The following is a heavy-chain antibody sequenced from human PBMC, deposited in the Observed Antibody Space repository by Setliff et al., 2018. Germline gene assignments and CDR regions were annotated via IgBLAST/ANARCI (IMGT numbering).Heavy chain of an antibody. Sequence: SETLSLTCTVSSGSIINYYWSWIRQPPGRPLEWIGYIKYDGTTDYNPDLKSRVTMSVDTSKKRFSLMLRSVTAADTAIYYCARYNSPAACFDLWGQGMLVTVSS. J-gene: IGHJ5*01. CDR3: ARYNSPAACFDL. V-gene: IGHV4-59*08. CDR2: IKYDGTT. CDR1: SGSIINYY. D-gene: IGHD1-20*01.